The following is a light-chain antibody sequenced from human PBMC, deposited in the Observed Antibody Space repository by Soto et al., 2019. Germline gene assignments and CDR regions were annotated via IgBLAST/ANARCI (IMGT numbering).Light chain of an antibody. V-gene: IGLV2-14*03. CDR1: SSDVGGYNY. CDR2: DVS. J-gene: IGLJ2*01. Sequence: QSALTQPASVSGSPGQSITISCTGTSSDVGGYNYVSWYQQHPGKAPKLMIYDVSNRPSGVSNRFSGSKSGNTASLTISGLQAEDEADYYCCSYTGSSTPVVFGGGTKLTV. CDR3: CSYTGSSTPVV.